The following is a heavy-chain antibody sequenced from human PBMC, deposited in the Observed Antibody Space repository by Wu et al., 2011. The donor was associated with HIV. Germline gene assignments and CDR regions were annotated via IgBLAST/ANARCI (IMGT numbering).Heavy chain of an antibody. V-gene: IGHV1-2*02. CDR3: ARDWGGTLVVYLLDS. Sequence: KPGASVKVSCKASGYTFTSYYMHWVRQAPGQGLEWMGWINPNSGGTHYAQKFQGRVTMTRDTSINTAYMELSSLKSDDTAVYYCARDWGGTLVVYLLDSWGQGTLVTVSS. D-gene: IGHD2-8*02. CDR2: INPNSGGT. J-gene: IGHJ4*02. CDR1: GYTFTSYY.